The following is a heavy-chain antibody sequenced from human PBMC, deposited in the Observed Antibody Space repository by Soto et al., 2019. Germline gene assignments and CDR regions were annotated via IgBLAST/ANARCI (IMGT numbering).Heavy chain of an antibody. CDR3: ARSHCGSPNCVPLDP. CDR1: GGSISSYY. CDR2: IYYSGST. D-gene: IGHD2-2*01. J-gene: IGHJ5*02. Sequence: PSETLSLTCTVSGGSISSYYWSWIRQPPGKGLEWIGYIYYSGSTNYNPSLKSRVTMSVDTSKNQLSLRLSSVTAADTAVYYCARSHCGSPNCVPLDPWGQVTSVTVSS. V-gene: IGHV4-59*08.